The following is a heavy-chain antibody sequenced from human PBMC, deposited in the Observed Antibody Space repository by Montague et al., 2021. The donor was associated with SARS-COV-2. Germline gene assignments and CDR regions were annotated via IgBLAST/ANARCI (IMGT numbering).Heavy chain of an antibody. J-gene: IGHJ5*02. D-gene: IGHD3-10*01. CDR3: ARSMIRGGLNWFDP. CDR2: IYQSGTT. V-gene: IGHV4-30-2*01. Sequence: TLSLTCAVSGASISNCGYTWSWIRRPPGKGLEWIVYIYQSGTTRYNPSLQSRVTMSVDKSKNQFSLQLTSVIAADTAIYFCARSMIRGGLNWFDPWGQGTIVTVSS. CDR1: GASISNCGYT.